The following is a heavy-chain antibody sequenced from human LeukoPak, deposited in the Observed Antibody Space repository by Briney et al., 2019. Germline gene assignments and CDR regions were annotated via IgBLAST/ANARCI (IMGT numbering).Heavy chain of an antibody. Sequence: PGGSLRLSCAASGFTFSSYAMSWVRQAPGKGLEWVPAISGSGCSTYYADSVKGRFTISRDNSKNTLYLQMNSLRAEDTAVYYCAKDLIWTASIPLMYFDYWGQGTLVTVSS. CDR1: GFTFSSYA. J-gene: IGHJ4*02. CDR2: ISGSGCST. CDR3: AKDLIWTASIPLMYFDY. D-gene: IGHD2-2*02. V-gene: IGHV3-23*01.